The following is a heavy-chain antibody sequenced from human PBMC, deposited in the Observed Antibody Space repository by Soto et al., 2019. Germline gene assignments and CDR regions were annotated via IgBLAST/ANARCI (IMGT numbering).Heavy chain of an antibody. V-gene: IGHV2-5*02. D-gene: IGHD6-13*01. CDR2: IYWDDDK. CDR3: AYRQEYRSNWYSGWFDP. Sequence: QIALTESGPTLVKPTQTLTLTCTISGFSLSTSGVGVGWIRQPPGKSLEWLALIYWDDDKRYSPSLKTRLTITKDTSKNQVVLTMTNMDPVDTATYYGAYRQEYRSNWYSGWFDPWGQGTLVTVSS. CDR1: GFSLSTSGVG. J-gene: IGHJ5*02.